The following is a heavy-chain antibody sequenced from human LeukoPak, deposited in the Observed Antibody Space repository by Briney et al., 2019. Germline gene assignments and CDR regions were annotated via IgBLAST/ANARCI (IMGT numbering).Heavy chain of an antibody. CDR3: ARDGGYSFGHRIDY. J-gene: IGHJ4*02. CDR2: ISSSSSYV. Sequence: AGGSLRLSCEASGFSFRISSMSWVRQAPGKGLEWVSSISSSSSYVYYADSVKGRFTISRDNSKNTVYLQMNSLRSDDTAIYYCARDGGYSFGHRIDYWGQGTLVTVSS. CDR1: GFSFRISS. V-gene: IGHV3-21*01. D-gene: IGHD5-12*01.